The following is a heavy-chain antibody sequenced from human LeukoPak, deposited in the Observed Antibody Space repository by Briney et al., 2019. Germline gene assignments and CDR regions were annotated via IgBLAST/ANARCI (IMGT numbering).Heavy chain of an antibody. V-gene: IGHV4-61*02. CDR2: IYSSGST. CDR1: GGSISSGSYY. CDR3: ARDRAYDSRCYYYGDFDY. J-gene: IGHJ4*02. Sequence: PSQTLSLTCTVSGGSISSGSYYWSWIRQPAGKGLEWIGRIYSSGSTDYNPSLKSRVTISVDTSKNQFSLKLSSVTAADTAVYYCARDRAYDSRCYYYGDFDYWGQGTLVTVSS. D-gene: IGHD3-22*01.